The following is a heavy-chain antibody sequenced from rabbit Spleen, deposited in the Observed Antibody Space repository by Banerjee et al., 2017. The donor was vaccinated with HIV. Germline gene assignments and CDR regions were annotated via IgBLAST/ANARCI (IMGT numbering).Heavy chain of an antibody. CDR2: IDTGSSGFT. V-gene: IGHV1S40*01. D-gene: IGHD1-1*01. Sequence: QSLQESGGGLVKPGGTLTLTCTASGVSFSSSSYMCWVRQAPGKGLEWIACIDTGSSGFTYFATWAKGRFTCSKTSSTTVTLQMTRLTAADTATYFCARDTSSSFSSYGMDLWGPGTLVTVS. CDR1: GVSFSSSSY. J-gene: IGHJ6*01. CDR3: ARDTSSSFSSYGMDL.